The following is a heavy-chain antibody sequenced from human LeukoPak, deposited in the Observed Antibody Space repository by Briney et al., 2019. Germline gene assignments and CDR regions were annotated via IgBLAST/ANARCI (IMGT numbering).Heavy chain of an antibody. CDR3: ARDTTVVTSGYYYYYMDV. V-gene: IGHV3-21*01. J-gene: IGHJ6*03. CDR2: ISSSSSYI. D-gene: IGHD4-23*01. CDR1: GFTFSSYS. Sequence: NPGGSLRLSCAASGFTFSSYSMNWVRQAPGKGLEWVSSISSSSSYIYYADSVKGRFTISRDNTKNSLYLQMNSLRAEDTAVYYCARDTTVVTSGYYYYYMDVWGKGTTVTVSS.